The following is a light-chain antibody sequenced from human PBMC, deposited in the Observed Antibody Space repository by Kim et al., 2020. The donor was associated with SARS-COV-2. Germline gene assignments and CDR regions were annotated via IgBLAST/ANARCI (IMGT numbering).Light chain of an antibody. J-gene: IGLJ3*02. CDR1: NIGSKN. V-gene: IGLV3-9*01. Sequence: SYELTQPLSESVALGQTATITCGGNNIGSKNVHWYQQRPGQAPVLVMYRDRNRPSGIPERFSGSNSGYTATLTISGAQGGDEADYYCQVWDSNTAVFGGGTTLTVL. CDR2: RDR. CDR3: QVWDSNTAV.